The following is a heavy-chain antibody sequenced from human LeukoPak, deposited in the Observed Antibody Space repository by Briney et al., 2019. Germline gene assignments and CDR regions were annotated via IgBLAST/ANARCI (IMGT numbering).Heavy chain of an antibody. V-gene: IGHV3-7*03. D-gene: IGHD6-13*01. CDR1: ELTFSNYW. CDR2: INEPGFEK. CDR3: ARVAIAGGGALDY. Sequence: GGALRLSCTASELTFSNYWMTWVRQAPGKGLQWVSNINEPGFEKYYVDSVTGRFTISKDNARNSLYLQMNRLRAEDTAVYYCARVAIAGGGALDYWAQGTLVTVSS. J-gene: IGHJ4*02.